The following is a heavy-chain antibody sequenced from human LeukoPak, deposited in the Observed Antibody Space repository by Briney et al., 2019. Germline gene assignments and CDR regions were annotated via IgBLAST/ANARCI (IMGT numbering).Heavy chain of an antibody. V-gene: IGHV1-18*01. CDR2: ISAYNGNT. CDR1: GYTFTSYG. D-gene: IGHD4-17*01. CDR3: ARGSGDYGDYAFFEYFQH. J-gene: IGHJ1*01. Sequence: ASVKVSCKASGYTFTSYGISWVRQAPGQGLEWMGWISAYNGNTNCAQKLQGRVTMTTDTSTSTAYMELRSLRSGDTAVYYCARGSGDYGDYAFFEYFQHWGQGTLVTVSS.